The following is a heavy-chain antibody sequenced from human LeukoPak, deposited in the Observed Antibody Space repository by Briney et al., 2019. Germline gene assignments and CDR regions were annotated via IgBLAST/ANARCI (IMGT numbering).Heavy chain of an antibody. CDR3: ARAGYDYVWGSYRPDY. J-gene: IGHJ4*02. V-gene: IGHV3-48*03. Sequence: GGSLRLSCAASGFTFSSYEMNWVRQAPGKGLEWVSYISSSGSTIYYADSVKGRFTISRDNAKNSLYLQMNSLRAGDTAVYYCARAGYDYVWGSYRPDYWGQGTLVTVSS. CDR2: ISSSGSTI. CDR1: GFTFSSYE. D-gene: IGHD3-16*02.